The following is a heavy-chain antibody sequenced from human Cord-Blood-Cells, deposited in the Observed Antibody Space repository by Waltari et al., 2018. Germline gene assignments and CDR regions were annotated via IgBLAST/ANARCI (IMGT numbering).Heavy chain of an antibody. D-gene: IGHD1-1*01. CDR3: ARGHWSYFDY. CDR2: IIPIFGTA. CDR1: GGTFSSYA. J-gene: IGHJ4*02. Sequence: QVQLVQSGAEVKKPGSSVKVSCKASGGTFSSYAISWVRQAPGQGREWMGGIIPIFGTANYAQKFKGRVTMTADEATSTAYMERSSLRSEDTAVYYCARGHWSYFDYWGQGTLVTVSS. V-gene: IGHV1-69*01.